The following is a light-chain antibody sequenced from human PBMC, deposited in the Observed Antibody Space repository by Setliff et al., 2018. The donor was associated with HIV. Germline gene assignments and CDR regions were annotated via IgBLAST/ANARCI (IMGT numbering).Light chain of an antibody. V-gene: IGLV2-23*02. CDR2: EVT. CDR3: CSSAGTYTYV. CDR1: SSDVGSYNL. Sequence: QSALTQPASMSGSPGQSITISCTGTSSDVGSYNLVSWYQQHPGKAPKFMIYEVTKRPSGVPDRFSGSKSANTASLTISGLQAEDEADYYCCSSAGTYTYVFGTGTKVTVL. J-gene: IGLJ1*01.